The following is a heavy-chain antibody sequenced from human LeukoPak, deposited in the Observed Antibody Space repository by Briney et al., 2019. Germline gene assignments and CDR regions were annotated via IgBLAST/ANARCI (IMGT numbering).Heavy chain of an antibody. CDR2: IGTSGNTI. CDR1: GFTFRGYI. J-gene: IGHJ4*02. CDR3: ARDQWLDY. Sequence: GGPLRLSCAASGFTFRGYIMNWFRRAPGKGLEWVSFIGTSGNTIYYADSVKGRFTVSRDNAKNSLYLQMNSLRAEDTAVYYCARDQWLDYWGQGTLVTVSS. D-gene: IGHD6-19*01. V-gene: IGHV3-48*01.